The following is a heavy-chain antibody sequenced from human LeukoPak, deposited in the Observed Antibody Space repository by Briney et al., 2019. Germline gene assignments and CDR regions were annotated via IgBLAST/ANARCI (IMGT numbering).Heavy chain of an antibody. CDR3: ARFLHGDSTKDAFDI. CDR2: IIPIFGTA. Sequence: SVKVSCKASGGIFSSYAISWVRQAPGQGREWMGGIIPIFGTANYAQKFQGRVPNTTDESPSTAYMELSSLRSEDTAVYYCARFLHGDSTKDAFDIWGQGTMVTVFS. CDR1: GGIFSSYA. J-gene: IGHJ3*02. V-gene: IGHV1-69*05. D-gene: IGHD4-17*01.